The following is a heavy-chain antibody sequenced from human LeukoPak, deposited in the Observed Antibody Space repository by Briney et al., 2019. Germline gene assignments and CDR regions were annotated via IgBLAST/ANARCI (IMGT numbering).Heavy chain of an antibody. CDR2: INHSGST. CDR1: GGSFSGYC. D-gene: IGHD3-3*01. J-gene: IGHJ5*02. V-gene: IGHV4-34*01. Sequence: NTSETLSLTCAVYGGSFSGYCWSWIRQPPGKGLEWIGEINHSGSTNYNPSLKSRVTISVDTSKNQFSLKLSSVTAADTAVYYCARVPPSSYDFWSGYYARGHWFDPWGQGTLVTVSS. CDR3: ARVPPSSYDFWSGYYARGHWFDP.